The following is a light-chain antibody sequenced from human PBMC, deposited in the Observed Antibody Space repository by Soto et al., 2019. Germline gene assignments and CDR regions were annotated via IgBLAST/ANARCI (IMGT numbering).Light chain of an antibody. V-gene: IGKV1-5*01. CDR2: DAS. J-gene: IGKJ1*01. CDR3: QQYNILST. Sequence: IQMTQSASTLSASVGYRVTITCRASQSIRYWVAWYQHKPGKAPKLLIYDASTLESGVPTRFSGSGSGTEFTLTISSLHPDDFATYYCQQYNILSTFGQGTKVDIK. CDR1: QSIRYW.